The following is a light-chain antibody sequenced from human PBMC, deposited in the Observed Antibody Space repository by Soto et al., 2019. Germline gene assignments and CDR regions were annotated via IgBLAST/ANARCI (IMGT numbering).Light chain of an antibody. Sequence: IKVYLSVAALSVSVKDRVTISCRARHAISSWLAWYQQKPGKAPKLLIYAASSLESGVPSRFSGSGSGTEFTLTISCLQPDDFATYYSQHSTNFSRTFAQGTNVDIK. J-gene: IGKJ1*01. V-gene: IGKV1-5*01. CDR3: QHSTNFSRT. CDR2: AAS. CDR1: HAISSW.